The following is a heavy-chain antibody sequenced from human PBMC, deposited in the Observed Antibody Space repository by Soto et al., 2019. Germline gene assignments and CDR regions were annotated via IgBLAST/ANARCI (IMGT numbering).Heavy chain of an antibody. CDR1: GFTFSSYS. J-gene: IGHJ6*02. V-gene: IGHV3-21*01. D-gene: IGHD2-2*01. Sequence: GGSLRLSCAASGFTFSSYSMNWGRQAPGKGLEWVSSISSSSSYIYYADSVKGRFTISRDNAKNSLYLQMNSLRAEDTAVYYCARDHEYQLLFFGYYGMDVWGQGTTVTVSS. CDR3: ARDHEYQLLFFGYYGMDV. CDR2: ISSSSSYI.